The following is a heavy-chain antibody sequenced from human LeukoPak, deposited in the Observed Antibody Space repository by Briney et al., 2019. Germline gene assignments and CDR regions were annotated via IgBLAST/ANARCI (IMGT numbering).Heavy chain of an antibody. Sequence: SETLSLTCSVSGDSMSGYYWSWIRQPPGKGLEWIGYIYYSGATRYNPSLMSRVTISADTSKNHFSLKLFSVTAADTAVYYCARNDDYPGFGGGFAPGGKGFLVTVTS. CDR1: GDSMSGYY. CDR3: ARNDDYPGFGGGFAP. J-gene: IGHJ5*02. V-gene: IGHV4-59*08. D-gene: IGHD3-16*01. CDR2: IYYSGAT.